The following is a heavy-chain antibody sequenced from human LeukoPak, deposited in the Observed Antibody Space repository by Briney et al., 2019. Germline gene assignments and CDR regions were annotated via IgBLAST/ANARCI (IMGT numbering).Heavy chain of an antibody. CDR2: IYYSGST. CDR1: GGSISSYY. Sequence: NSSETLSLTCTVSGGSISSYYWSWIRQPPGKGLEWIGYIYYSGSTNYNPSLKSRVTISVDTSKNQFSLKLSSVTAADTAVYYCAGDDTYYYDSSGYYPWGQGTLVTVSS. V-gene: IGHV4-59*12. D-gene: IGHD3-22*01. J-gene: IGHJ5*02. CDR3: AGDDTYYYDSSGYYP.